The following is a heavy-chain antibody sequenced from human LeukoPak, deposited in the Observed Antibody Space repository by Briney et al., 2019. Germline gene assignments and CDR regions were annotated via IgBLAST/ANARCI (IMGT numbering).Heavy chain of an antibody. J-gene: IGHJ4*02. V-gene: IGHV3-23*01. CDR1: GFTFSSYA. Sequence: GGSLILSCAASGFTFSSYAMSWVRQAPGKGLEWVSAISGSGGSTYYADSVKGRFTISRDNSKNTLYLQMNSLRAEDTAVYYCARSTWIQLWPFDYWGQGTLVTVSS. CDR3: ARSTWIQLWPFDY. D-gene: IGHD5-18*01. CDR2: ISGSGGST.